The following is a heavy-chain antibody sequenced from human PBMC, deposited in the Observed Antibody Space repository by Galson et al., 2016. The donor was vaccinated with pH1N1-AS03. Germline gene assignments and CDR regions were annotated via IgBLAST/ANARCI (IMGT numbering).Heavy chain of an antibody. D-gene: IGHD6-6*01. CDR1: GYSISSGYY. J-gene: IGHJ4*02. CDR3: ARERSISWSPFDY. CDR2: IYHTGRT. Sequence: SETLSLTCDVSGYSISSGYYWGWIRQAPGKALEYIGNIYHTGRTYYNLSLKSRVTISRDTSKNQLSLKVRSVTAVDTAVYYCARERSISWSPFDYWGQGTLVAVSS. V-gene: IGHV4-38-2*02.